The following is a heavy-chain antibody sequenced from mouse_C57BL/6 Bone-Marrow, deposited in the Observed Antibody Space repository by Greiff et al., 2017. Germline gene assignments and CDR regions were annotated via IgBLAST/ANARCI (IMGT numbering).Heavy chain of an antibody. D-gene: IGHD2-5*01. V-gene: IGHV5-6*02. J-gene: IGHJ4*01. Sequence: EVKLVESGGDLVKPGGSLKLSCAASGFTFSSYGMSWVRQTPDKRLEWVATISSGGSYTYYPASVKGRFTISRDNSKNTLYLQMSSLKSEETAMYYSARHKPTYYSNYFAMDYWGQGTSVTVSS. CDR1: GFTFSSYG. CDR3: ARHKPTYYSNYFAMDY. CDR2: ISSGGSYT.